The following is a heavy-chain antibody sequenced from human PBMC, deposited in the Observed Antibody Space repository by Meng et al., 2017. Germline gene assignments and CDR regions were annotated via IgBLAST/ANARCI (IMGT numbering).Heavy chain of an antibody. D-gene: IGHD6-13*01. CDR2: INHSGST. J-gene: IGHJ4*02. Sequence: SETLSLTCAVYGGSFSGYYWSWIRQPPGKGLEWIGEINHSGSTNYNPSLKSRVTISVDTSKNQFSLKLSSVTAADTAVYYCGRAGYSSSWWAPHFDYWGQGTLVTVSS. CDR1: GGSFSGYY. V-gene: IGHV4-34*01. CDR3: GRAGYSSSWWAPHFDY.